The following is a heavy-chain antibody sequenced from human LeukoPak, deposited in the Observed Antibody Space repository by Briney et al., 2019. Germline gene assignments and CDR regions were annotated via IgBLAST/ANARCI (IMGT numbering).Heavy chain of an antibody. J-gene: IGHJ3*02. CDR1: GGSISSGGYY. CDR3: ARVGRAPRAFDI. V-gene: IGHV4-31*03. CDR2: IYYSGST. Sequence: SETLSLTCTVSGGSISSGGYYWSWIRQHPGKGLEWIGYIYYSGSTYYNPSLKSRVTISVDTSKNQFSLKLSSVTAADTAVYYCARVGRAPRAFDIWGQRTMVTVSS. D-gene: IGHD1-26*01.